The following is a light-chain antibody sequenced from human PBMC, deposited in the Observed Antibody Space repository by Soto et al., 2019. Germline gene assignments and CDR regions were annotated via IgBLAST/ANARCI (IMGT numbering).Light chain of an antibody. CDR2: DAS. V-gene: IGKV3-15*01. CDR1: QSVNSN. J-gene: IGKJ2*01. Sequence: EVVMTQSPTSLSVSPGERATLSCRVSQSVNSNFAWYQQKPGQAPRLLIYDASTRATDIPARFSGSGSGTEFTLTISSLQSEDFAVYYCQQYNNWPYAFGQGTKLEIK. CDR3: QQYNNWPYA.